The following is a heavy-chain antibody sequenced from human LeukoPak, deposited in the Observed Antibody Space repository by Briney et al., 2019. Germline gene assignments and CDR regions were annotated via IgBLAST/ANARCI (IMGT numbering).Heavy chain of an antibody. Sequence: PGGSLRLSCAASGFTFSDYSMNWVRQAPGKGLEWVSSISRRSRHVYYAGTVKGRFTISRDDARNSLYLQMKSLRAEDMAVYFCVRDLLGSGSTTAYLYHWGQGTLVTVSS. V-gene: IGHV3-21*01. CDR2: ISRRSRHV. CDR1: GFTFSDYS. D-gene: IGHD3-10*01. CDR3: VRDLLGSGSTTAYLYH. J-gene: IGHJ1*01.